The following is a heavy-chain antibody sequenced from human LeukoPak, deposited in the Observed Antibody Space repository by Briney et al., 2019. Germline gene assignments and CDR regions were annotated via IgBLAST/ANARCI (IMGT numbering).Heavy chain of an antibody. CDR3: ARAVGALSGIDY. J-gene: IGHJ4*02. D-gene: IGHD1-26*01. V-gene: IGHV4-59*01. CDR1: GGSISSYY. CDR2: IYYSGST. Sequence: PSETLSLTCTVSGGSISSYYWSWIRQPPGKGLEWIGYIYYSGSTNYNPSLKSRVTISVDTSKNQFSLKLSSVTAADTAVYYCARAVGALSGIDYWGQGTLVTVSS.